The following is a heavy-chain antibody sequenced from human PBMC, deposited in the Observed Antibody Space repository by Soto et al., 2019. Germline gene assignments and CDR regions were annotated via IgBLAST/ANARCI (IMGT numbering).Heavy chain of an antibody. CDR1: GGSISSGGYS. Sequence: SETLSLTCAVSGGSISSGGYSWSWIRQPPGKGLEWIGYIYHSGSTYYNPSLKSRVTISVDRSKNQFSLKLSSVTAADTAVYYCARGSSPSMVRGDLPFDYWGQGTPVTVSS. CDR2: IYHSGST. CDR3: ARGSSPSMVRGDLPFDY. J-gene: IGHJ4*02. D-gene: IGHD3-10*01. V-gene: IGHV4-30-2*01.